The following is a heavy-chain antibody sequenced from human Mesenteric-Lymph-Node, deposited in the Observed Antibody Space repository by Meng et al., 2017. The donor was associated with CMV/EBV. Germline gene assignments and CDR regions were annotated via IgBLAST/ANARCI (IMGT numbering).Heavy chain of an antibody. J-gene: IGHJ4*02. CDR1: GGSFSGYY. CDR3: ARGSSYDILTGYFDY. CDR2: INHSGST. V-gene: IGHV4-34*01. Sequence: GPLHQGGAGLLKPSETLSVTCAVYGGSFSGYYWNWIRQSPEKGLEWIGEINHSGSTTYNPSFTSRIIISVDTSTNQISLNMSSVTAADTAVYYCARGSSYDILTGYFDYWGQGALVTVSS. D-gene: IGHD3-9*01.